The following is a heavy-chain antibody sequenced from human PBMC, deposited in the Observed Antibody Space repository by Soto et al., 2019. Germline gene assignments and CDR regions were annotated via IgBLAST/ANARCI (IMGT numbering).Heavy chain of an antibody. V-gene: IGHV3-15*07. CDR3: TTSYGVVVAATAAYPAQDAFVI. Sequence: GGSLRLSCAASGFTFSNAWMNWVRQAPGKGLEWVGRIKSKTDGGTTDYAAPVKGRFTISRDDSKNTLYLQMNSLKTEDTAVFYFTTSYGVVVAATAAYPAQDAFVIWGQGTMVTV. J-gene: IGHJ3*02. CDR1: GFTFSNAW. D-gene: IGHD2-15*01. CDR2: IKSKTDGGTT.